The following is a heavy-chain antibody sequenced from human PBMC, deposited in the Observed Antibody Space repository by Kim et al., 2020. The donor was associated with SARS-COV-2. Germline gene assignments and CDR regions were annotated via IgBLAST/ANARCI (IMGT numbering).Heavy chain of an antibody. D-gene: IGHD6-13*01. J-gene: IGHJ3*02. V-gene: IGHV1-46*01. CDR3: ARARYSSSWNDAFDI. Sequence: QKFQGRVTMTRDTSTSTVYMELSSLRSEDTAVYYCARARYSSSWNDAFDIWGQGTMVTVSS.